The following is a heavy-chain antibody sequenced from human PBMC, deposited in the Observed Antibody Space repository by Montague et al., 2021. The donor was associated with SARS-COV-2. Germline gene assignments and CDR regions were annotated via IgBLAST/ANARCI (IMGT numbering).Heavy chain of an antibody. Sequence: SETLSLTCAVSGGSFSDYYYSWICQRQAKGLEWKGEINNSGSNNYKQPLKSRVNKTAETHKNQFSLKLSSVTAADTAVYYCARFLRRVVPAATGHWEKNYNYYYIDIWGKGTTVTVSS. CDR3: ARFLRRVVPAATGHWEKNYNYYYIDI. J-gene: IGHJ6*03. CDR2: INNSGSN. D-gene: IGHD2-2*01. V-gene: IGHV4-34*01. CDR1: GGSFSDYY.